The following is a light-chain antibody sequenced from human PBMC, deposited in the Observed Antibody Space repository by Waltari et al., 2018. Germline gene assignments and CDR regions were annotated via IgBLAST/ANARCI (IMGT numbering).Light chain of an antibody. Sequence: DIQMTQAPSALSASVGDKVTITCQASQGISSYLAWYQQKPGKAPKRLIYAASTLQSWVPSRFSGSGSGTDFTLTISSLQPEDFATYFCQQHNSHPLTFGGGTKVEIK. CDR2: AAS. CDR3: QQHNSHPLT. V-gene: IGKV1-16*01. J-gene: IGKJ4*01. CDR1: QGISSY.